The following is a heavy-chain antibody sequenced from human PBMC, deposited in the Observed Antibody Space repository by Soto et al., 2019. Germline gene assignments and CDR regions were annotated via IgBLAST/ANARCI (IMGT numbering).Heavy chain of an antibody. D-gene: IGHD6-6*01. J-gene: IGHJ6*02. CDR3: GTDVPAVEYLVTEIYSYYYYGMDV. CDR1: GFTFSSYA. CDR2: ISYDGSNK. Sequence: PGGSLRLSCAASGFTFSSYAMHWVRQAPGKGLEWVAVISYDGSNKYYADSVKGRFTISRDNSKNTLYLQMNSLRAEDTAVYYSGTDVPAVEYLVTEIYSYYYYGMDVWGQGTTVTVSS. V-gene: IGHV3-30-3*01.